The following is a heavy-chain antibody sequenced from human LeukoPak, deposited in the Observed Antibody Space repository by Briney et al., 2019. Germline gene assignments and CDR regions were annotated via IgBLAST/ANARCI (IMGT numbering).Heavy chain of an antibody. CDR3: AREGWYYYDSSGENAFDI. V-gene: IGHV4-59*01. CDR2: IYYSGST. D-gene: IGHD3-22*01. CDR1: GGSISSYY. J-gene: IGHJ3*02. Sequence: SETLSLTCTISGGSISSYYWSWIRQPPGKGLEWIGYIYYSGSTNYNPSLKSRVTISVDTSKNQFSLKLSSVTAADTAVYYCAREGWYYYDSSGENAFDIWGQGTMVTVSS.